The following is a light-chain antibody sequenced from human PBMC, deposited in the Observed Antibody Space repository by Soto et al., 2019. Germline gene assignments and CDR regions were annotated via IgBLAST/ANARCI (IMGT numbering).Light chain of an antibody. CDR3: QQFGSSFYT. J-gene: IGKJ2*01. CDR1: QSVSSSY. CDR2: GAS. V-gene: IGKV3-20*01. Sequence: EIVLTQSPGTLSLSPGERATLSCRASQSVSSSYLAWYQQKPGQAPRLLIYGASRRATGIPDRSSGSGSGTDFTLTISRLEPEDFAVYYCQQFGSSFYTFGQGTKVEI.